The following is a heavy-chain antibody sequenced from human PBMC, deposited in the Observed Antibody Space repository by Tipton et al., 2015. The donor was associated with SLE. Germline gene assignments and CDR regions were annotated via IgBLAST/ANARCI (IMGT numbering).Heavy chain of an antibody. CDR3: ARSGIAAAGTGGIFDY. J-gene: IGHJ4*02. Sequence: TLSLTCAAYGGSFSGYYWSWIRQPPGKGLEWIGEINHSGSTNYNPSLKSRVTISVDTSKNQFSLKLSSVTSADTAVYYCARSGIAAAGTGGIFDYWGQGTLVTVSS. CDR2: INHSGST. V-gene: IGHV4-34*01. D-gene: IGHD6-13*01. CDR1: GGSFSGYY.